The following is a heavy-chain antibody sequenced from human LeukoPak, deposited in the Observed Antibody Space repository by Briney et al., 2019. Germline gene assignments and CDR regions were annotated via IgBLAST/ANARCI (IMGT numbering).Heavy chain of an antibody. CDR2: ISGSGGST. CDR3: AKDRGVVVPAAKVLYYYYGMDV. D-gene: IGHD2-2*01. J-gene: IGHJ6*02. V-gene: IGHV3-23*01. CDR1: GFTFSRYA. Sequence: PGGSLRLSCAASGFTFSRYAMSWVPQAPGKGLECVSAISGSGGSTYYADSVKGRFTISRDNSKNTLYLQMNSLRAEDTAVYYCAKDRGVVVPAAKVLYYYYGMDVWGQGTTVTVSS.